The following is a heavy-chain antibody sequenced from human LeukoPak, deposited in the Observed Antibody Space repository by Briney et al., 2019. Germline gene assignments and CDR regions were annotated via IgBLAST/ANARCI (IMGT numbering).Heavy chain of an antibody. J-gene: IGHJ4*02. CDR3: ARDLKAVAGTGD. CDR2: ISSSGSTI. D-gene: IGHD6-19*01. CDR1: GFTFSDYY. Sequence: GGSLRLSCAASGFTFSDYYMNWIRQAPGKGLECISYISSSGSTIYYADSVKGRFTIPRDNAKNSLYLQMNSLRAEDTAVYYCARDLKAVAGTGDWGQGTLVTVSS. V-gene: IGHV3-11*01.